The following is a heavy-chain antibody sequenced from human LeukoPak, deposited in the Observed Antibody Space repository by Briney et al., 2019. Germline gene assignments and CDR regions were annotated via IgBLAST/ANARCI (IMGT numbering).Heavy chain of an antibody. CDR1: GGSISSSSYY. Sequence: SETLSLTCTVSGGSISSSSYYWGWIRQPPGKGLEWIGSIYYSGSTYYNPSLKSRVTISVDTSKNQFSLRLSSVTAADTAVYYCARAGGSGYDLDYWGQGTLVTVSS. D-gene: IGHD5-12*01. J-gene: IGHJ4*02. CDR3: ARAGGSGYDLDY. V-gene: IGHV4-39*01. CDR2: IYYSGST.